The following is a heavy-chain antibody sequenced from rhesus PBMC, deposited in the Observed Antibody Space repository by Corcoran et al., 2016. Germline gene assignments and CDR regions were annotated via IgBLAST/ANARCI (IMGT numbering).Heavy chain of an antibody. CDR3: ASRGSYGLDS. CDR2: IRSKSNNYET. J-gene: IGHJ6*01. Sequence: EVQLVESGGGLVQPGGSLRLSCAASGFTFSSSALPWVPPGCGKGLEWVGRIRSKSNNYETGYAASVKGRFTISRDDSKNTAYLQMNSLKTEDTAVYYCASRGSYGLDSWGQGVVVTVSS. V-gene: IGHV3-118*01. D-gene: IGHD5-42*01. CDR1: GFTFSSSA.